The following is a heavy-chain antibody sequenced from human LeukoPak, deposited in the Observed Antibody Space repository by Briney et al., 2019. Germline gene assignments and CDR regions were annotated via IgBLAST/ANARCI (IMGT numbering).Heavy chain of an antibody. CDR1: GFTFSSYA. D-gene: IGHD2-15*01. V-gene: IGHV3-23*01. CDR3: AKDSGACSGGSCYETFDY. J-gene: IGHJ4*02. CDR2: ILGSGGST. Sequence: GGSLRLSCGASGFTFSSYAMSWVRQAPGKGMEWVSAILGSGGSTLYADSVNVQFTITIDNSKNTLYLQMNSLRAEDTAVYYCAKDSGACSGGSCYETFDYWGQGTLVTVSS.